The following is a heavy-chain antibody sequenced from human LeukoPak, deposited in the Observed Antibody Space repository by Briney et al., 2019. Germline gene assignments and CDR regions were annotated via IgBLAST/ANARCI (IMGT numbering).Heavy chain of an antibody. CDR3: AKGQWLVSPNLFYFDY. V-gene: IGHV3-23*01. J-gene: IGHJ4*02. Sequence: GGSLRLSCAASGFTFSSYSMNWVRQAPGKGLEWVSAISGSGGSTYYADSVKGRFTISRDNSKNTLYLQMNSLRAEDTAVYYCAKGQWLVSPNLFYFDYWGQGTLVTVSS. CDR2: ISGSGGST. D-gene: IGHD6-19*01. CDR1: GFTFSSYS.